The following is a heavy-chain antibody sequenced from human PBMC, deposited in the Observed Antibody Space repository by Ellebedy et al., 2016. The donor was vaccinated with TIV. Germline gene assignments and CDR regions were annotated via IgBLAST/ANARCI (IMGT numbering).Heavy chain of an antibody. V-gene: IGHV1-46*01. CDR3: ARDALTSAGWYFDP. CDR1: GYTFTSYY. D-gene: IGHD6-19*01. CDR2: INPDIGST. J-gene: IGHJ5*02. Sequence: ASVKVSCXASGYTFTSYYIHWVRQAPGEGLEWVGVINPDIGSTGYSQKFQDRVTMTRDTSTSTAYMDLRSLRSDDTAVYYCARDALTSAGWYFDPWGQGTLVTVSS.